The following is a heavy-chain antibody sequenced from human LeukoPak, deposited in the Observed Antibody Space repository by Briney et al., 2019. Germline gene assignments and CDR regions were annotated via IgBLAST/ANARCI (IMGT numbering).Heavy chain of an antibody. Sequence: GASVKVSCKASGYSFTSHALNWLRQAPGQGPEWMGWPNTNTGNPTYAQGFTGRFVFSLDTSVSTAYLQISSLKAEDTAVYYCARTFDDYYGMDVWGQGTTVTVSS. J-gene: IGHJ6*02. CDR3: ARTFDDYYGMDV. V-gene: IGHV7-4-1*02. CDR2: PNTNTGNP. CDR1: GYSFTSHA. D-gene: IGHD3-9*01.